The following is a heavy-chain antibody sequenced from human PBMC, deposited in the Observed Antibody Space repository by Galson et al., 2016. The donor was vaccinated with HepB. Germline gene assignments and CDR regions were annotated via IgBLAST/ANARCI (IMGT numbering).Heavy chain of an antibody. CDR1: GLTFRSYA. CDR2: ISYDGSNK. Sequence: SLRLSCAASGLTFRSYAMHWVRQAPGKGLEWVAVISYDGSNKYYADSVKGRFPLSRDNSKNTLYLQMNSLRAEDTAVYYCARDADIVKVPAAIRADYWGQGTLVTVSS. CDR3: ARDADIVKVPAAIRADY. D-gene: IGHD2-2*02. J-gene: IGHJ4*02. V-gene: IGHV3-30*04.